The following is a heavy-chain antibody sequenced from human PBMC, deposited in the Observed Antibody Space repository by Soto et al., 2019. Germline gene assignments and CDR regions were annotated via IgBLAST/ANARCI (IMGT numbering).Heavy chain of an antibody. V-gene: IGHV3-48*03. CDR3: ARGGIAAAGYYYYYYGMDV. D-gene: IGHD6-13*01. CDR2: ISSSGSTI. CDR1: GFTFSSYE. Sequence: GSLRLSCAASGFTFSSYEMNWVRQAPGKGLEWVSYISSSGSTIYYADSVKGRFTISRDNAKNSLYLQMNSLRAEDTAVYYCARGGIAAAGYYYYYYGMDVWGQGTTVTVSS. J-gene: IGHJ6*02.